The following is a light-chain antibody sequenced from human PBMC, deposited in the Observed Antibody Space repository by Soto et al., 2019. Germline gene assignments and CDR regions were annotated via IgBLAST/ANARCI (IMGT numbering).Light chain of an antibody. J-gene: IGLJ2*01. Sequence: QSALNQPASVSGSLGQSITISCTGTSSDVGAYNYVSWYQQHPGKAPKLMIYEVDNRPSGVSNRFSGSKSDNTASLASSGLQAEDEADYYCSSYTTSTAVVFGGGTKLTVL. CDR2: EVD. CDR3: SSYTTSTAVV. CDR1: SSDVGAYNY. V-gene: IGLV2-14*01.